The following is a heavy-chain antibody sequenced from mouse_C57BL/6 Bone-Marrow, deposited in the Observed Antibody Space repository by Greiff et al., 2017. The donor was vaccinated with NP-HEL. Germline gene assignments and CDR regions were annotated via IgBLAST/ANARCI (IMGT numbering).Heavy chain of an antibody. V-gene: IGHV8-12*01. J-gene: IGHJ4*01. CDR3: ARRGTTVVATDYAMDY. CDR2: IYWDDDK. D-gene: IGHD1-1*01. CDR1: GFSLSTSGMG. Sequence: QVTLKESGPGILQSSQTLSLTCSFSGFSLSTSGMGVSWIRQPSGKGLEWLAHIYWDDDKRYNPSLKSRLTISKDTSRNQVFLKITSVDTADTATYYCARRGTTVVATDYAMDYWGQGTSVTVSS.